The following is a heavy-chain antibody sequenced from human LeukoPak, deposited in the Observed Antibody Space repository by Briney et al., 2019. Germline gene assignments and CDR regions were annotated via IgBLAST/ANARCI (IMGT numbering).Heavy chain of an antibody. J-gene: IGHJ3*02. CDR2: ISYDGSNK. CDR1: GFTFSSYG. V-gene: IGHV3-30*03. Sequence: QPGGSLRLSCAASGFTFSSYGMDWVRQAPGKGLEWVAVISYDGSNKYYADSVKGRFTISRDNSKNTLYLQMNSLRAEDTAVYYCARAYCGGDCYNYDAFDIWGQGTMVTVSS. D-gene: IGHD2-21*02. CDR3: ARAYCGGDCYNYDAFDI.